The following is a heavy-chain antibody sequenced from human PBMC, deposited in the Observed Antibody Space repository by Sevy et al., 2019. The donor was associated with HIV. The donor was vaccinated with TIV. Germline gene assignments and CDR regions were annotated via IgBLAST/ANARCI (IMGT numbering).Heavy chain of an antibody. Sequence: GGYLRLSCAASGFGFSGTWMNWVRQAPGKGLEWVAIISPEGSRIDYADSVKGRLIISIDNANSSVSLQMNSLRVEDMGVYYCAKDRGWKTFDYWGQGALVTVSS. CDR3: AKDRGWKTFDY. D-gene: IGHD3-10*01. CDR2: ISPEGSRI. CDR1: GFGFSGTW. J-gene: IGHJ4*02. V-gene: IGHV3-7*04.